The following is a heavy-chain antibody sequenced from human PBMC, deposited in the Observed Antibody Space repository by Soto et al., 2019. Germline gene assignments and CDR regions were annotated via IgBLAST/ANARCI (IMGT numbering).Heavy chain of an antibody. CDR3: AKSGGKYYYYYMDV. D-gene: IGHD3-10*01. CDR2: ISGSGGST. V-gene: IGHV3-23*01. CDR1: GFTFNSYA. Sequence: EVQLLESGGALAQPGESLRLSCAASGFTFNSYAMSWVRQAPGKGLEWVSAISGSGGSTYYADSVKGRFTISRDNSKNTLYLQMNSLRAEDTAIFYCAKSGGKYYYYYMDVWGKGTTVTVSS. J-gene: IGHJ6*03.